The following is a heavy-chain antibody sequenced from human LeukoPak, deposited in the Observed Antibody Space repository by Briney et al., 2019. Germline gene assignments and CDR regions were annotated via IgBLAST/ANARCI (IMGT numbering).Heavy chain of an antibody. J-gene: IGHJ3*02. CDR2: ISDSGIN. CDR1: GGPISYLY. V-gene: IGHV4-59*11. D-gene: IGHD3-22*01. CDR3: ARESGRDYYDSSEFSDAAFDI. Sequence: SETLSLTCSVSGGPISYLYWSWLRQPPGKGLEWIGYISDSGINKNNPSLKSRVTILVDTSKKQFSLMMSSVTAADTAVCYCARESGRDYYDSSEFSDAAFDIWGQGKMVIVSS.